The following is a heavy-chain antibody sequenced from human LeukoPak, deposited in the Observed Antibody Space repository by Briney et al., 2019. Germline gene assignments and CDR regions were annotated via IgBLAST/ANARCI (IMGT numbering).Heavy chain of an antibody. Sequence: SVKVSCKASGGTFSSYAISWVRQAPGQGLEWMGGIIPIFGTANYAQKFQGRVTITADESTSTAYLELSSLRSEDTAVYYCARDNSVRDEAWWFNPWGQGILVTVSS. J-gene: IGHJ5*02. D-gene: IGHD5-24*01. V-gene: IGHV1-69*13. CDR3: ARDNSVRDEAWWFNP. CDR1: GGTFSSYA. CDR2: IIPIFGTA.